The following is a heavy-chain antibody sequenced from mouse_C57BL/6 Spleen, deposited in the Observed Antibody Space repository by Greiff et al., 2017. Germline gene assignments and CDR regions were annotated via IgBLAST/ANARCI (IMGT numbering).Heavy chain of an antibody. CDR2: INPNYGTT. J-gene: IGHJ4*01. Sequence: EVQLQQSGPELVKPGASVKISCQASGYSFTDYHMNWVKQSNGKNLEWIGVINPNYGTTSYNQKFKGKATLTVDQSSSTAYMQLNSLTSEDSAVYYCARGNYDYTYYAMDYWGQGTSVTVSS. CDR1: GYSFTDYH. D-gene: IGHD2-4*01. V-gene: IGHV1-39*01. CDR3: ARGNYDYTYYAMDY.